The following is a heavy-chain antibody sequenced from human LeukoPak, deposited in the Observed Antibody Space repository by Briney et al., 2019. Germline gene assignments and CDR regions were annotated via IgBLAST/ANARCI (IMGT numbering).Heavy chain of an antibody. V-gene: IGHV3-30*01. CDR1: GFTFSSYA. J-gene: IGHJ4*02. CDR2: ISYDGSNK. D-gene: IGHD3-9*01. Sequence: GGSLRLSCAASGFTFSSYAMHWVRQAPGKGLEWVAVISYDGSNKYCADSVKGRFTISRDNSKNTLYLQMNSLRAEDTAVYYCARAHLRYFDWSLSDYWGQGTLVTVSS. CDR3: ARAHLRYFDWSLSDY.